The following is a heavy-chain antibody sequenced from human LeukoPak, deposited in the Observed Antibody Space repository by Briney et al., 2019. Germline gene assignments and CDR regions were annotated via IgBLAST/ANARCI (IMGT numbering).Heavy chain of an antibody. V-gene: IGHV3-30*02. CDR2: NRNDGSEH. CDR1: GFTFSVHG. CDR3: AKDASVTGDIYYFDY. J-gene: IGHJ4*02. D-gene: IGHD7-27*01. Sequence: GGSLRLSCAASGFTFSVHGLHWVRQAPGKGLEWVAFNRNDGSEHYYADSVKGRFTISRDNSNNMVYLQITSLRVEDTAVYFCAKDASVTGDIYYFDYWGQGTLVTVSS.